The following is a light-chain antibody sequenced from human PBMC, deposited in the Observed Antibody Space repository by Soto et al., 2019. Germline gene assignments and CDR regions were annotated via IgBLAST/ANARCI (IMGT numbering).Light chain of an antibody. J-gene: IGKJ1*01. CDR1: QNLGTLY. CDR3: QQYGSSPMT. CDR2: DAS. Sequence: EIVLTQSPGTLSLSPGERGTLSCRASQNLGTLYLAWFQQKSGQAPRLLIYDASSRATGIPDRFSGSGSGTDFTLTISRLEPEDFAVYYCQQYGSSPMTFGQGTKVDI. V-gene: IGKV3-20*01.